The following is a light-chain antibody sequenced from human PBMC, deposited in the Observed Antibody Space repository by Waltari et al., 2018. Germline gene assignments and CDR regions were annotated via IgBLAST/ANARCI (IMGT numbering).Light chain of an antibody. Sequence: VIWMTQSPSLLSASTGDRVTISCRMRQSISSYLAWYQQKPGKAPELLIYAASTLQSGVPSRFSGSGSGTDFTLTISCLQSEDFATYYCQQYYSFPLTFGQGTKVEIK. J-gene: IGKJ1*01. CDR3: QQYYSFPLT. V-gene: IGKV1D-8*01. CDR2: AAS. CDR1: QSISSY.